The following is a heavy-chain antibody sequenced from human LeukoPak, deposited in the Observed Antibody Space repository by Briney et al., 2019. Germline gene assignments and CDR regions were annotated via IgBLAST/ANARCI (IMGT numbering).Heavy chain of an antibody. D-gene: IGHD3-3*01. CDR2: ISGSGGST. Sequence: GGSLRLSCTASGFTFGDYAMSWVRQAPGKGLEWVSAISGSGGSTYYADSVKGRFTISRDNSKNTLYLQMNSLRAEDTAVYYCAKDPNEVDFWSGYTPYPLYYFDYWGQGTLVTVSS. CDR1: GFTFGDYA. CDR3: AKDPNEVDFWSGYTPYPLYYFDY. V-gene: IGHV3-23*01. J-gene: IGHJ4*02.